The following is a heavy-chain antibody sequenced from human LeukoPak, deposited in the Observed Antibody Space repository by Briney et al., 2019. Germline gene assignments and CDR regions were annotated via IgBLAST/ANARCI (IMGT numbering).Heavy chain of an antibody. CDR3: ARDQGSDYDSSGYYYPYNWFDP. Sequence: SETLSLTCTVSGGSISSYYWSWIRQPPGKGLEWIGYIYYSGSTYYNPSLKSRVTISVDTSKNQFSLKLSSVTAADTAVYYCARDQGSDYDSSGYYYPYNWFDPWGQGTLVTVSS. D-gene: IGHD3-22*01. J-gene: IGHJ5*02. CDR2: IYYSGST. V-gene: IGHV4-59*06. CDR1: GGSISSYY.